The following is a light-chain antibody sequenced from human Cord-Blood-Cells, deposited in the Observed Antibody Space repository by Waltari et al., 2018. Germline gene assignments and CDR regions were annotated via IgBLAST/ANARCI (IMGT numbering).Light chain of an antibody. CDR1: SSDVGGYNY. Sequence: QSALTQPASVSGSPGQSITLSCTGTSSDVGGYNYVSWYQQHPGKAPKLMIYDVSNRPSGVSNRFSGSKSGNTASLTISGFQAEDEADYYCSSYTSSSTNYVFGTGTKVTVL. V-gene: IGLV2-14*01. CDR2: DVS. CDR3: SSYTSSSTNYV. J-gene: IGLJ1*01.